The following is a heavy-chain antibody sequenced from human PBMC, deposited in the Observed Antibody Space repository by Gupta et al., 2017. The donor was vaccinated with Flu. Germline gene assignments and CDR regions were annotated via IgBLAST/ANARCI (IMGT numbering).Heavy chain of an antibody. D-gene: IGHD2-2*01. CDR2: IIPRAETA. J-gene: IGHJ6*02. V-gene: IGHV1-69*06. CDR3: AKPVVVIPAASRYYYYAMDV. Sequence: QGPGQGLEWLGGIIPRAETATYAQKFQDRSSLTADKSTGTAYMEVTSLTSDDTAVYLCAKPVVVIPAASRYYYYAMDVWGQGTTVTVSS.